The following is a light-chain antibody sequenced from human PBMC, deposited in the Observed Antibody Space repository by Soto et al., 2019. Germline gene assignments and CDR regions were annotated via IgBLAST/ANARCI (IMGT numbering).Light chain of an antibody. CDR2: EVS. CDR1: SSYVGGYNY. J-gene: IGLJ1*01. CDR3: SSYAGSNNYV. V-gene: IGLV2-8*01. Sequence: QSVRTQPPSASGSPGQSVTISCTGTSSYVGGYNYVSWYQQHPGKAPKLMIYEVSKRPSGVPDRFSGSKSGNTASLTVSGLQAEDEADYYCSSYAGSNNYVFGTGTKVTVL.